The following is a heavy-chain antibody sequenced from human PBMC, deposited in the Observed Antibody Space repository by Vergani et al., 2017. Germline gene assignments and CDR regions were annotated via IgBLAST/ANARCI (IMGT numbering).Heavy chain of an antibody. Sequence: QVNLQESGPGLVKPSETLSLTCAVYGGSFSPNYWSWIRQSPGKGLEWIGEISHSGSTNYNPSLMSRLTISVDTSKNQFSLKLTSVTAADTAVYYCARGFFSRGYCSSTSCQTFYSWGQGTLVTVSS. CDR3: ARGFFSRGYCSSTSCQTFYS. V-gene: IGHV4-34*10. CDR1: GGSFSPNY. J-gene: IGHJ4*02. CDR2: ISHSGST. D-gene: IGHD2-2*01.